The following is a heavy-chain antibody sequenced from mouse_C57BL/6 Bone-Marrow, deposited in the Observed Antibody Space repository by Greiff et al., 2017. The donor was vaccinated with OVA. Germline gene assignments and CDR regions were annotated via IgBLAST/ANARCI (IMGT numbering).Heavy chain of an antibody. J-gene: IGHJ2*01. D-gene: IGHD2-3*01. CDR1: GYAFSSSW. V-gene: IGHV1-82*01. CDR3: ARDGYYFDY. CDR2: IYPGDGDT. Sequence: QVQLQQSGPELVKPGASVKISCKASGYAFSSSWMNWVKQRPGKGLEWIGRIYPGDGDTNYNGKFKGKATLTADNSSSTAYMQLSSLTSEDAAVYCCARDGYYFDYWGQGTTLTVSA.